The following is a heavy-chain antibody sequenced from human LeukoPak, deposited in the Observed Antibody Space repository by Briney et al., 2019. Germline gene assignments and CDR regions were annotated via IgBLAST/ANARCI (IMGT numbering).Heavy chain of an antibody. J-gene: IGHJ4*02. V-gene: IGHV3-21*01. CDR2: ISTSSANI. Sequence: PGGSLTLSCAASGCTFSHYYMNWVRPPPGKGLAWVSCISTSSANIYYADSVKGRFTISRDNAKNTLDLQMNSLRAKDTAVYYCARGGGFREWDQGALVTV. CDR3: ARGGGFRE. CDR1: GCTFSHYY. D-gene: IGHD3-16*01.